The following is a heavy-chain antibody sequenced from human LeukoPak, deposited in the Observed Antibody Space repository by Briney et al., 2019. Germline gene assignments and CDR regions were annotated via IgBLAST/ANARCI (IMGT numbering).Heavy chain of an antibody. D-gene: IGHD6-6*01. V-gene: IGHV4-59*01. J-gene: IGHJ4*02. Sequence: SETLSLTCTVSGGSISSYYWSWIRQPPGKGLEYIGYIYYSGSTNYNPSLKRRVTISVDTSKNQFSLKLSSVTAGDTAVYYCARGPLSYYFDYWGQGTLVTVSS. CDR1: GGSISSYY. CDR2: IYYSGST. CDR3: ARGPLSYYFDY.